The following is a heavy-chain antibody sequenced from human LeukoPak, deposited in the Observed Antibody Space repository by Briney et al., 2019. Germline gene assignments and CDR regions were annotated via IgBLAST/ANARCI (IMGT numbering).Heavy chain of an antibody. CDR1: GGSISSYY. V-gene: IGHV4-59*01. Sequence: SETLSLTCSVSGGSISSYYWSWIRQPPGKGLEWIGYIYYSGSTNYNPSLKSRVTISVDTSKNQFSLKLSSVTAADTAVYYCARSVEGYCRGGSCYSYSYYMDVWSKGTTVTVSS. J-gene: IGHJ6*03. CDR2: IYYSGST. CDR3: ARSVEGYCRGGSCYSYSYYMDV. D-gene: IGHD2-15*01.